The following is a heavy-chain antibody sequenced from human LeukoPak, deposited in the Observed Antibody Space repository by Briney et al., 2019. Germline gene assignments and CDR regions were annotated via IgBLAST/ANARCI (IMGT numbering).Heavy chain of an antibody. Sequence: GGSLRLSCTASGFTFHIYTLDWVRQVPGKGLEWVASISGDSSHIFYADSLNGRFTIFRDNAKKSVYLQMNRVRADDTAVYYCARDLGGSYPKDSLDYWGQGTLVTVSS. J-gene: IGHJ4*02. V-gene: IGHV3-21*01. CDR2: ISGDSSHI. CDR1: GFTFHIYT. D-gene: IGHD3-10*01. CDR3: ARDLGGSYPKDSLDY.